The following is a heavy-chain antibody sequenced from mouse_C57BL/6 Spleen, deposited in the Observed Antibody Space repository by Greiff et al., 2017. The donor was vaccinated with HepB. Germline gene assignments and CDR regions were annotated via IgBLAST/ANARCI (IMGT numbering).Heavy chain of an antibody. V-gene: IGHV1-82*01. Sequence: QVQLKESGPELVKPGASVKISCKASGYAFSSSWMNWVKQRPGKGLEWIGRIYPGDGDTNYNGKFKGKATLTADKSSSTAYMQLSSLTSEDSAVYFCARGRYGSSLYYAMDYWGQGTSVTVSS. CDR2: IYPGDGDT. J-gene: IGHJ4*01. CDR3: ARGRYGSSLYYAMDY. D-gene: IGHD1-1*01. CDR1: GYAFSSSW.